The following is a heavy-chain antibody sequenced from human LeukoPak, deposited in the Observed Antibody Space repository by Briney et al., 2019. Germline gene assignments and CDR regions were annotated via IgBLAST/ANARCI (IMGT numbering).Heavy chain of an antibody. CDR1: GGSISSYS. Sequence: PSETLSLTCTVSGGSISSYSWSWIRQPAGKGLEWIGRIYTSGSTNYHPSLKSRVTMSVDTSKTQFSLKLSSVTAADTAVYYCARARGYSYGSPSITYGGFDYWGQGTLVTVSS. J-gene: IGHJ4*02. CDR2: IYTSGST. D-gene: IGHD5-18*01. V-gene: IGHV4-4*07. CDR3: ARARGYSYGSPSITYGGFDY.